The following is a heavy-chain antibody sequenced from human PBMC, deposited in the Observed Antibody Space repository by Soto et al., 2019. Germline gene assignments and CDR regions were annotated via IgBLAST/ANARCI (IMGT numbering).Heavy chain of an antibody. V-gene: IGHV3-9*01. CDR1: GFTFDDYA. CDR2: ISWNSGSI. CDR3: AKAALPGPLDY. Sequence: EVQLVESGGGLVQPGRSPRLSCAASGFTFDDYAMHWVRQAPGKGLEWVSGISWNSGSIGYADSVKGRFTISRDNAKNSLYLQMNSPRAEDTALYYCAKAALPGPLDYWGQGTLVTVSS. J-gene: IGHJ4*02.